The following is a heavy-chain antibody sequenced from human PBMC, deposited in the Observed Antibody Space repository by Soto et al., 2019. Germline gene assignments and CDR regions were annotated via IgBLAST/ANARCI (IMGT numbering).Heavy chain of an antibody. D-gene: IGHD3-3*01. CDR2: IYYSGST. J-gene: IGHJ4*02. CDR1: GGSISSGDYY. Sequence: SETLSLTCTVSGGSISSGDYYWSWIRQPPGKGLEWIGYIYYSGSTYYNPSLKSRVTISVDTSKNQFSLKLSSVTAADTAVYYCARMPRNTIFGASTDYWGQGTLVTVSS. V-gene: IGHV4-30-4*01. CDR3: ARMPRNTIFGASTDY.